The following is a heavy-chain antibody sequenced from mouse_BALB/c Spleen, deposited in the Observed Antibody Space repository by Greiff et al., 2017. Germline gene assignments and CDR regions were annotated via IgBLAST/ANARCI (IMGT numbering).Heavy chain of an antibody. CDR1: GYSFTGYF. CDR3: AREGYDGYPFAY. Sequence: EVQLQESGPELVKPGASVKISCKASGYSFTGYFMNWVMQSHGKSLEWIGRINPYNGDTFYNQKFKGKATLTVDKSSSTAHMELRSLASEDSAVYYCAREGYDGYPFAYWGQGTLVTVSA. D-gene: IGHD2-3*01. J-gene: IGHJ3*01. V-gene: IGHV1-20*02. CDR2: INPYNGDT.